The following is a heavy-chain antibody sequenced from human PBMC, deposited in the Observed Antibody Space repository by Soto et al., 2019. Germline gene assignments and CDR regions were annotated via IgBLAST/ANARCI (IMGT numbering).Heavy chain of an antibody. CDR1: GDSVSSNYAT. CDR3: TSRRDWTAVDPLDY. J-gene: IGHJ4*02. CDR2: TYYRSKWYY. V-gene: IGHV6-1*01. Sequence: SQTLSLTCAISGDSVSSNYATWDWIRQSPSRGLEWLGRTYYRSKWYYDYALSVKSRITINPDTSNNQLSLQLNSVTPDDTAVYFCTSRRDWTAVDPLDYWGLGTLVTVSS. D-gene: IGHD5-18*01.